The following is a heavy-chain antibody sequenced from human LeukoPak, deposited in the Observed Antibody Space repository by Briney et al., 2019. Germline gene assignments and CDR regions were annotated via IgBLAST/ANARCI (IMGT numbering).Heavy chain of an antibody. Sequence: PSETLSLTCAVYGGSFSGYYWSWIRQPPGKGLEWIGEINHSGSTNYNPSLKSRVTISADTSKNQFSLKLSSVTAADTAVYYCARHELWFGEYYFDYWGQGTLVTVSS. CDR1: GGSFSGYY. D-gene: IGHD3-10*01. V-gene: IGHV4-34*01. CDR2: INHSGST. CDR3: ARHELWFGEYYFDY. J-gene: IGHJ4*02.